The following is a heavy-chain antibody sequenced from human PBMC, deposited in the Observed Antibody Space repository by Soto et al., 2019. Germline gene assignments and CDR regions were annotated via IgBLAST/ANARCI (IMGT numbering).Heavy chain of an antibody. D-gene: IGHD5-18*01. CDR3: ACIFSGGYGYGFYYYGMDV. CDR2: IYYSGST. V-gene: IGHV4-39*01. Sequence: SETLSLTCTVSGGSISSSSYYWGWIRHPPGKGLEWIGSIYYSGSTYYNPSLKSRVTISVDTSKNQFSLKLSSVTAADTAVYYCACIFSGGYGYGFYYYGMDVWGQGTTVTVSS. J-gene: IGHJ6*02. CDR1: GGSISSSSYY.